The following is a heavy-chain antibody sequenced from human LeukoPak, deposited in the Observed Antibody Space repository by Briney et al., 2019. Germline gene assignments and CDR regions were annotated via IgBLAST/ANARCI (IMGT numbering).Heavy chain of an antibody. CDR3: ARQSSGGAVY. D-gene: IGHD6-19*01. CDR2: IYYTGST. Sequence: SETLSLTCTVSDGSISGYWCSWIRQPPGKELEWIGYIYYTGSTNYNPSLNSRVTMSVDTSKNQFSLKLSSVTAADTAVYYCARQSSGGAVYWGQGTLVTVSS. J-gene: IGHJ4*02. V-gene: IGHV4-59*01. CDR1: DGSISGYW.